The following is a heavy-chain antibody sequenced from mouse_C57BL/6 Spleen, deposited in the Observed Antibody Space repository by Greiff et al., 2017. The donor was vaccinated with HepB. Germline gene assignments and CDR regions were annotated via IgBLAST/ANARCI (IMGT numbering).Heavy chain of an antibody. CDR3: ARRYSNYYVAMDY. Sequence: QVQLQQSGAELVKPGASVKMSCKASGYTFTSYWITWVKQRPGQGLEWIGDIYPGSGSTNYNEKFKSKATLTVDTSSSTAYMQLSSLTSEDSAVYYCARRYSNYYVAMDYWGQGTSVTVSS. CDR2: IYPGSGST. V-gene: IGHV1-55*01. J-gene: IGHJ4*01. CDR1: GYTFTSYW. D-gene: IGHD2-5*01.